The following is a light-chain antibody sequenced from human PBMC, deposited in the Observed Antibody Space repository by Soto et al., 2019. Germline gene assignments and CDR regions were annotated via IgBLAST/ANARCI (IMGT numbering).Light chain of an antibody. J-gene: IGLJ7*01. Sequence: QAVVTQSSSASASLGSSVKLTCTLSSGHNTYTIAWHQQQPGKAPRYLMKLERSGSYDKGSGVPDRFSGSSSGADRYLTISNLQSDDEADYYCETWDSNTHTVFGGGTQLTVL. CDR3: ETWDSNTHTV. V-gene: IGLV4-60*03. CDR1: SGHNTYT. CDR2: LERSGSY.